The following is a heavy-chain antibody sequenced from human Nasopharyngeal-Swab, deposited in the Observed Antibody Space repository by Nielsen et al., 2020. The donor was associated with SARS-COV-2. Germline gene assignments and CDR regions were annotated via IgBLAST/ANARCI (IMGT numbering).Heavy chain of an antibody. CDR2: ISGSGGST. CDR3: AKRDDYYESSGLGD. J-gene: IGHJ4*02. D-gene: IGHD3-22*01. Sequence: GGSLRLSCAASGFTFSTYAMYWVCQPPAKGLEWVSIISGSGGSTYYADSVKGRFTISRDNSKNTLYLQMNSLRAEDTAVYYCAKRDDYYESSGLGDWGQGTLVTVSS. V-gene: IGHV3-23*01. CDR1: GFTFSTYA.